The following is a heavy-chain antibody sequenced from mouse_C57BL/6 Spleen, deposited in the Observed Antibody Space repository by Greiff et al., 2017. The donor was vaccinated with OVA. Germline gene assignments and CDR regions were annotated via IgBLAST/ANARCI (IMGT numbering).Heavy chain of an antibody. CDR2: FYPGSGSI. D-gene: IGHD2-2*01. Sequence: VVKPGASVKLSCKASGYTFTEYTIHWVKQRSGQGLEWIGWFYPGSGSIKYNEKFKDKATLTADKSSSTVYMELSRLTSEDSAVYFCARHEDGYLYFDYWGQGTTLTVSS. CDR1: GYTFTEYT. V-gene: IGHV1-62-2*01. J-gene: IGHJ2*01. CDR3: ARHEDGYLYFDY.